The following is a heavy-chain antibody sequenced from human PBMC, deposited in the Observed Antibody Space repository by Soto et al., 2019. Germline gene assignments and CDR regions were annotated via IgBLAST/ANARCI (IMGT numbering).Heavy chain of an antibody. J-gene: IGHJ6*02. CDR2: INAGNGNT. CDR1: GYTFTSYA. V-gene: IGHV1-3*01. Sequence: QVQLVQSGAEVKKPGASVKVSCKASGYTFTSYAMHWVRQAPGQRLERMGWINAGNGNTKYSQKFQGRVTITRDTSASTAYMELSSLRSEDTAVYYCARASNTIFGVATLRYYYGMDVWGQGTTVTVSS. CDR3: ARASNTIFGVATLRYYYGMDV. D-gene: IGHD3-3*01.